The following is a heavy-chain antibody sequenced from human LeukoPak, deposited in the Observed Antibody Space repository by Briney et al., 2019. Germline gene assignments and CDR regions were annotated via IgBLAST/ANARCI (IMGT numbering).Heavy chain of an antibody. CDR1: GFTFSSYA. D-gene: IGHD2-15*01. CDR2: ISGSGGST. Sequence: GGSLRLSCAASGFTFSSYAMSWVRQAPGKGLEWVSAISGSGGSTYYADSVKGWFTISRDNSKNTLYLQMNSLRAEDTAVYYCAKVSSKSARLGYFDYWGQGTLVTVSS. V-gene: IGHV3-23*01. CDR3: AKVSSKSARLGYFDY. J-gene: IGHJ4*02.